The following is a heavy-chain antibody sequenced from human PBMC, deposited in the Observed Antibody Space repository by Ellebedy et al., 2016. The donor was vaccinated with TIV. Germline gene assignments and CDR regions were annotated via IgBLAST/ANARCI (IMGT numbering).Heavy chain of an antibody. CDR1: GLILSKYW. CDR3: VSTTRSRPSDY. Sequence: GESLKISCAASGLILSKYWMSWVRQAPGKGLEWLANIIQDGSETHYVDSVEGRFIISRDNSKNSLYLQMSSLRAEDTAVYYCVSTTRSRPSDYWGQGALVTVSS. J-gene: IGHJ4*02. D-gene: IGHD1/OR15-1a*01. CDR2: IIQDGSET. V-gene: IGHV3-7*01.